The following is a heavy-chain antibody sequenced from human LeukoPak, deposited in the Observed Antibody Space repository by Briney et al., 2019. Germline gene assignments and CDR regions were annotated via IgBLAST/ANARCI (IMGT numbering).Heavy chain of an antibody. D-gene: IGHD3-22*01. CDR3: ARDRYDSSGYYHY. CDR2: ISSSSSYI. J-gene: IGHJ4*02. V-gene: IGHV3-21*01. Sequence: PGGSLRLSCAASGFTFSSYSMNWVRQAPGKGLEWVSSISSSSSYIYYADSVKGRFTISRDNAKNPLYLQMNSLRAEDTAVYYCARDRYDSSGYYHYWGQGTLVTVSS. CDR1: GFTFSSYS.